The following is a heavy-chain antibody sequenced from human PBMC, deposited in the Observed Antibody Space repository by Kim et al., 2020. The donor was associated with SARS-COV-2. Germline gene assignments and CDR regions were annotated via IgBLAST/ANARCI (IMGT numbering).Heavy chain of an antibody. CDR2: ISYDGSNK. D-gene: IGHD6-19*01. CDR1: GFTFSSYA. J-gene: IGHJ6*01. CDR3: ARFTPGLIAVAGTAPYYG. Sequence: GGSLRLSCAASGFTFSSYAMHWVRQAPGKGLEWVAVISYDGSNKYYADSVKGRFTISRDNSKNKLYLQMNSLRAEDKAVYYCARFTPGLIAVAGTAPYYG. V-gene: IGHV3-30*04.